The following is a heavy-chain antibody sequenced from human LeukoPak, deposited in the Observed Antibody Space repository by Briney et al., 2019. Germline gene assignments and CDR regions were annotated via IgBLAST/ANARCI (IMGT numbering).Heavy chain of an antibody. D-gene: IGHD3-3*01. J-gene: IGHJ5*02. V-gene: IGHV1-2*02. CDR1: GYTFTDYS. Sequence: GASVKVSCKASGYTFTDYSIHWVRQAPGQGLEWMGWINPNSGGTYYAQKFQGRVTMTRDTSISTAYMELSRLRSDDTAVYYCARAYYDFWSGQTPPFDPWGQGTLVTVSS. CDR3: ARAYYDFWSGQTPPFDP. CDR2: INPNSGGT.